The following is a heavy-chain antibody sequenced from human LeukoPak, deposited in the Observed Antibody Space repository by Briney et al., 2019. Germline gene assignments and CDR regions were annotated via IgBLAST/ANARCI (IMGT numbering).Heavy chain of an antibody. V-gene: IGHV3-30*03. CDR2: ISYDGSNK. J-gene: IGHJ4*02. Sequence: GGSLRLSCAASGFTFSSYEMNWVRQAPGKGLEWVAVISYDGSNKYYADSVKGRFTISRDNSKNTAYLQMNSLKTEDTAVYYCTRLRDSYYDILTGYYDYWGQGTLVTVSS. CDR3: TRLRDSYYDILTGYYDY. D-gene: IGHD3-9*01. CDR1: GFTFSSYE.